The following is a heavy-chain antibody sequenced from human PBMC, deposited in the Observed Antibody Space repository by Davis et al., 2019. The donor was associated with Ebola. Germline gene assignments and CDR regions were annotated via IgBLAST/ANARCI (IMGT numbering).Heavy chain of an antibody. CDR1: EFTFSSYS. CDR2: ITSSSLYI. Sequence: GESLKISCAASEFTFSSYSMNWVRQTPGKGLEWVSSITSSSLYIYYADSVRGRFTISRDNAKNSLYLQMSSLRAEDTAVYYCAREPDYYASGSSNYQNYYGMDVWGQGTTVTVSS. J-gene: IGHJ6*02. V-gene: IGHV3-21*01. CDR3: AREPDYYASGSSNYQNYYGMDV. D-gene: IGHD3-10*01.